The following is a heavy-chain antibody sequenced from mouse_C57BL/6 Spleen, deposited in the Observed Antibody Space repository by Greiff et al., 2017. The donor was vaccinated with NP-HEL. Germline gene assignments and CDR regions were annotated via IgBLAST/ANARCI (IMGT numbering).Heavy chain of an antibody. D-gene: IGHD2-1*01. J-gene: IGHJ4*01. Sequence: QVQLQQPGAELVRPGTSVKLSCKASGYTFTSYWMHWVKQRPGQGLEWIGVIDPSDSYTNYNQKFKGKATLTVDTSSSTAYMQLSSLTSEDSAVYYCARGILSTRVTSYAMDYWGQGTSVTVSS. CDR2: IDPSDSYT. V-gene: IGHV1-59*01. CDR3: ARGILSTRVTSYAMDY. CDR1: GYTFTSYW.